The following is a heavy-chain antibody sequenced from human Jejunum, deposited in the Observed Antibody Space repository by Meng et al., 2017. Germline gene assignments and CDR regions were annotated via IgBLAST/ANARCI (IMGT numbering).Heavy chain of an antibody. CDR3: ARPGYFSLFDF. V-gene: IGHV1-2*02. CDR1: GYTFADSY. Sequence: ASVKVSCKASGYTFADSYMHWVRQAPGRGREGVGWINPKNGDTHYAHNFRGRVTMTSDTSVSTGYMELSNLRSDDTAVYFCARPGYFSLFDFWGQGTLVTVSS. J-gene: IGHJ4*02. CDR2: INPKNGDT. D-gene: IGHD2-21*01.